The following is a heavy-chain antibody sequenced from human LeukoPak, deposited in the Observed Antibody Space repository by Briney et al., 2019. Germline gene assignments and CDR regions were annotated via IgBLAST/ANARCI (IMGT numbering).Heavy chain of an antibody. CDR3: AKDEAPYDSSGYYPDY. Sequence: PGGSLRLSCAASGFTFNNYGMHWVRQAPGKGLEWVAVISYDGSNKYYADSVKGRFTISRDNSKNTLYLQMNSLRAEDTAVYYCAKDEAPYDSSGYYPDYWGQGTLVTVSS. CDR1: GFTFNNYG. D-gene: IGHD3-22*01. V-gene: IGHV3-30*18. J-gene: IGHJ4*02. CDR2: ISYDGSNK.